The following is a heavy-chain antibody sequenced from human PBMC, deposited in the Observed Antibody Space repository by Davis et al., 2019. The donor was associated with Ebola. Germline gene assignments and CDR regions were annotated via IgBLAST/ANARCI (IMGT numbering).Heavy chain of an antibody. J-gene: IGHJ6*02. CDR1: GFTFSSYW. V-gene: IGHV3-30*18. CDR3: AKGVAAGYSSGWTHYYYYGMDV. CDR2: ISYDGSNK. D-gene: IGHD6-19*01. Sequence: PGGSLRLSCAAPGFTFSSYWMHWVRQAPGKGLEWVAVISYDGSNKYYADSVKGRFTISRDNSKNTLYLQMNSLRAEDTAVYYCAKGVAAGYSSGWTHYYYYGMDVWGQGTTVTVSS.